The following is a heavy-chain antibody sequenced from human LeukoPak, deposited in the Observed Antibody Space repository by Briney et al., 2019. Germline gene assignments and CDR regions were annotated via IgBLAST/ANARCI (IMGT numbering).Heavy chain of an antibody. V-gene: IGHV3-23*01. J-gene: IGHJ4*02. D-gene: IGHD3-22*01. Sequence: PGGSLRLSCAASGFNFSSYAMSWVRQAPGKGLEWVSAISSGGGTYYADSVKGRFTISRDNSKNTLYLQMNTLRAEDTAVYYCATSDSRVFAYWGQGTLVTVSS. CDR3: ATSDSRVFAY. CDR1: GFNFSSYA. CDR2: ISSGGGT.